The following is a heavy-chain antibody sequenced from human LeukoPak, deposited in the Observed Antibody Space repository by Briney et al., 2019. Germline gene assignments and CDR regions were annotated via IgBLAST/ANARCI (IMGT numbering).Heavy chain of an antibody. CDR3: ARDLKGPVNDVFDI. Sequence: GGSLRLSCAASGFTFKTYWMHWVRQAPGKGLVWVSHSNSDGSSTSYADSVRGRFTISRDNAKNTLYLQMNSLRAEDTAVYYCARDLKGPVNDVFDIWGQGTMVTVSS. J-gene: IGHJ3*02. D-gene: IGHD4-23*01. V-gene: IGHV3-74*01. CDR2: SNSDGSST. CDR1: GFTFKTYW.